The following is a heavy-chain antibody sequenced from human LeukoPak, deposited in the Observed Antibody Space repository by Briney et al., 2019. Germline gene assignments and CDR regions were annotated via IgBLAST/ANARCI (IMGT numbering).Heavy chain of an antibody. Sequence: PSETLSLTCTVSGGSISSGGYYWSWIRQPPGKGLEWIGYIYHSGSIYYNPSLKSRVTISVDRSKNQFSLKLSSVTAADTAVYYCARGRGSSTSFDYWGQGTLVTVSS. V-gene: IGHV4-30-2*01. CDR3: ARGRGSSTSFDY. D-gene: IGHD2-2*01. CDR2: IYHSGSI. CDR1: GGSISSGGYY. J-gene: IGHJ4*02.